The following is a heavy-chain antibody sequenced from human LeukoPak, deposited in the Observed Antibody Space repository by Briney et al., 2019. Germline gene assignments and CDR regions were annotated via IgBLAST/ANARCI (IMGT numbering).Heavy chain of an antibody. CDR3: ARGGYNWDTDASWFDP. V-gene: IGHV3-23*01. J-gene: IGHJ5*02. D-gene: IGHD1/OR15-1a*01. CDR2: ISGSGESK. Sequence: GGSLRLSCAAAGFTFSSYAMHWVRQVAGKGLEWVSGISGSGESKFYADSVKGRFTVSRDNSKNTLYLQMNSLRVEDTAVYYCARGGYNWDTDASWFDPWGLGTLVTVSS. CDR1: GFTFSSYA.